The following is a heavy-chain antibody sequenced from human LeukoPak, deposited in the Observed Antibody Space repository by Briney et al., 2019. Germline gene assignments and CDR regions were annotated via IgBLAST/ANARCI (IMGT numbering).Heavy chain of an antibody. J-gene: IGHJ6*03. V-gene: IGHV1-69*05. CDR2: IIPIFGTA. CDR1: GGTFSSYA. D-gene: IGHD3-9*01. Sequence: GASVKVSCKASGGTFSSYAISWVRQAPGQGLEWMGGIIPIFGTANYAQKFQGRVTITTDESTSTAYMELSSLRSEDTAVYYCARMSPTSYDILTGPGGDYYMDVWGKGTTVTVSS. CDR3: ARMSPTSYDILTGPGGDYYMDV.